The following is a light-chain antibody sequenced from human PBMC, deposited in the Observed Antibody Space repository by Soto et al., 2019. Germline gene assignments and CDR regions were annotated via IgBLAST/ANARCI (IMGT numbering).Light chain of an antibody. Sequence: EIVMTQSPATLSVSPGERATLSCRAGQGVTTNFAWYQQKSGQSPRLLIYDVSIRATGVPARFSATGSETDFTLTISRLEPEDFAVYYCQQYGSSLTFGGGTKVEIK. J-gene: IGKJ4*01. CDR3: QQYGSSLT. CDR2: DVS. V-gene: IGKV3-20*01. CDR1: QGVTTN.